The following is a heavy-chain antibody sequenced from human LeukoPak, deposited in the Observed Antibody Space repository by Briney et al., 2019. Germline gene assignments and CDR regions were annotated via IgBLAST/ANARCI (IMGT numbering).Heavy chain of an antibody. CDR2: ISSSSSYI. J-gene: IGHJ4*02. D-gene: IGHD6-6*01. CDR1: GFTFSSYS. V-gene: IGHV3-21*01. Sequence: GGSLRLSCAASGFTFSSYSMNWVRQAPGKGLEWVSSISSSSSYIYYADSVKGRFTISRDNAKNSLYLQMNSLRAEDTAVYYCAGDPYSSSYPFDGPVAAADYWGQGTLVTASS. CDR3: AGDPYSSSYPFDGPVAAADY.